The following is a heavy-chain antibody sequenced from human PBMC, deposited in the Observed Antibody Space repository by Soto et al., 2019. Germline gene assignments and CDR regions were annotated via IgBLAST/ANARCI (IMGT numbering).Heavy chain of an antibody. J-gene: IGHJ4*02. D-gene: IGHD2-15*01. CDR3: AKFTWVGIQGAGDY. CDR1: GFTFSSYA. Sequence: GGSLRLSCAASGFTFSSYAMSWVRQAPGKGLEWVSAISGSGGSTYYADSVKGRFTISRDNSKNTLYLQMNSLRAEDTAVYYCAKFTWVGIQGAGDYWGQGTLVTVSS. V-gene: IGHV3-23*01. CDR2: ISGSGGST.